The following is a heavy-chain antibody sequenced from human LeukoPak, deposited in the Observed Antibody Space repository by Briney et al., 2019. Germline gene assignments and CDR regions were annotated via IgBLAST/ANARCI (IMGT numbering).Heavy chain of an antibody. CDR1: GYTFTAYY. CDR2: INPNSGGT. V-gene: IGHV1-2*02. D-gene: IGHD3-10*01. Sequence: ASVTVSCKASGYTFTAYYIHWVRQAPGQGLEWMGWINPNSGGTNYAQKFQGRVSMTRDTSINTAYMDLSSLRSDDTAVYYCARVASGGFGELLGDYWGQGTLVTVSS. J-gene: IGHJ4*02. CDR3: ARVASGGFGELLGDY.